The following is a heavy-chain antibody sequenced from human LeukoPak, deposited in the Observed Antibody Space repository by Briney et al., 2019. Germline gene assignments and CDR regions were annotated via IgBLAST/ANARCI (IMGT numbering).Heavy chain of an antibody. CDR2: ISGSGGTT. CDR1: GFTFSNYA. D-gene: IGHD1-14*01. CDR3: TDGKPGSTVVSFFDY. V-gene: IGHV3-23*01. Sequence: GGSLRLSCAVSGFTFSNYAMSWVRQAPGKGLEWVSAISGSGGTTYYADSVKGRFTISRDNSKNTLYLQMNSLRAEDTAVYYCTDGKPGSTVVSFFDYWGQGTLVTVSS. J-gene: IGHJ4*02.